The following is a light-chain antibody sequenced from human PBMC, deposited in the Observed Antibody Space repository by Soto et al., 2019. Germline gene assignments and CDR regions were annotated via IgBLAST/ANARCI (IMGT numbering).Light chain of an antibody. CDR3: QHHGTSPQNT. CDR1: QSLTNSY. CDR2: AAS. Sequence: EIVLTQSPGTLSLSPGERATLSCRASQSLTNSYLAWYQQKPGQAPRLLIYAASTRATGIPDRFSGSVSGTDFSLTISRLEPEDFAVYYFQHHGTSPQNTFGQGTKLEIK. J-gene: IGKJ2*01. V-gene: IGKV3-20*01.